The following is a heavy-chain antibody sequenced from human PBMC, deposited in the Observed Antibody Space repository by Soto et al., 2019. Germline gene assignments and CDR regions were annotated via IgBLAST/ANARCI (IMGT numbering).Heavy chain of an antibody. J-gene: IGHJ4*02. CDR3: VRVGVGIGNHFDS. CDR1: NGPISGFY. CDR2: IHYSGRT. V-gene: IGHV4-59*12. D-gene: IGHD1-26*01. Sequence: PSETLSLTCCVSNGPISGFYWTWIRQPPGKILEWIGYIHYSGRTDYNPSLTSRATMSVDTSKNQFSLNLKSITAADTAVYYCVRVGVGIGNHFDSWGRGTLVTVSS.